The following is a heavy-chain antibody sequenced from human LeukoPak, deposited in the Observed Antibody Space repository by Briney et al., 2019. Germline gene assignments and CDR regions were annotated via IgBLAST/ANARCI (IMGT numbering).Heavy chain of an antibody. CDR3: ARLRRNSDRSGFYYYYDY. J-gene: IGHJ4*02. CDR1: GFTFSSYS. CDR2: INTVATYI. D-gene: IGHD3-22*01. Sequence: GGSLRLSCAASGFTFSSYSFNWVRQAPGKGLEWVSSINTVATYIYYPDSVRGRFTISRDNAENSLLLQMNGLRAEDSAVYYCARLRRNSDRSGFYYYYDYWGQGTLVTVSS. V-gene: IGHV3-21*01.